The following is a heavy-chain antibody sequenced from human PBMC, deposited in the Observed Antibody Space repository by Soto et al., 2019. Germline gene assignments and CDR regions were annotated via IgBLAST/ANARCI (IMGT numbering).Heavy chain of an antibody. CDR2: ISGDSSDT. Sequence: QVQLVQSGAEVKKPGASVKVSCRASGYSITNYGISWVRQAPGQGLEWMGWISGDSSDTNYVQKFQGRVTVTTDTSTSTANMELRGLRSDDTAVYYCARVYYGSGSYGWFDLLGQATLVTVS. CDR1: GYSITNYG. J-gene: IGHJ5*02. V-gene: IGHV1-18*01. D-gene: IGHD3-10*01. CDR3: ARVYYGSGSYGWFDL.